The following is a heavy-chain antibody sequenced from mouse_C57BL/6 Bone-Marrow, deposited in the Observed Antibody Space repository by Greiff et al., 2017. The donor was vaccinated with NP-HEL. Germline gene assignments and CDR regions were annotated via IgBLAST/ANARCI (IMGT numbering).Heavy chain of an antibody. CDR3: ARAFYYYGSSPYYFDY. CDR2: ISSGGSYT. J-gene: IGHJ2*01. V-gene: IGHV5-6*01. CDR1: GFTFSSYG. D-gene: IGHD1-1*01. Sequence: EVKLMESGGDLVKPGGSLKLSCAASGFTFSSYGMSWVRQTPDKRLEWVATISSGGSYTYYPDSVKGRFTISRDNAKNTLYLQMSSLKSEDTAMYYCARAFYYYGSSPYYFDYWGQGTTLTVSS.